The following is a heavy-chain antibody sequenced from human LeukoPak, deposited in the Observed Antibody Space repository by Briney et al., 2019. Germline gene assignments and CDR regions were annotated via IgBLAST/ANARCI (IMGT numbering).Heavy chain of an antibody. CDR2: TRNKANSYST. J-gene: IGHJ4*02. CDR3: TSAYGSGNPSDY. V-gene: IGHV3-72*01. D-gene: IGHD3-10*01. Sequence: GGSLRLSCGASGFTFSDHYMDWVRQAPGQGLEWVGRTRNKANSYSTEYAASVKGRFTISRDDSKNSLYLQMNSLKTEDTAMYYCTSAYGSGNPSDYWGQGTLVTVSS. CDR1: GFTFSDHY.